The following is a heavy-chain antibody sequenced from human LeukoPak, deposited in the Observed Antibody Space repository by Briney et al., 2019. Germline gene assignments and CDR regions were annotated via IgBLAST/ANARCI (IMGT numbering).Heavy chain of an antibody. D-gene: IGHD4-17*01. CDR1: GFTFSSYE. Sequence: GGSLRLSCAASGFTFSSYEMTWVRQAPGKGLEWVSYISSSGSTIYYADSVKGRFTISRDNAKNSLYLQMNSLRAEDTAVYYCARVRTDYGDYDYWGQGTLVTVSS. CDR3: ARVRTDYGDYDY. V-gene: IGHV3-48*03. J-gene: IGHJ4*02. CDR2: ISSSGSTI.